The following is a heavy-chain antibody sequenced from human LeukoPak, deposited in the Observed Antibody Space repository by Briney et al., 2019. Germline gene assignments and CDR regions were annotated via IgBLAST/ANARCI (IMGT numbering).Heavy chain of an antibody. CDR1: GGSFGGYY. D-gene: IGHD6-13*01. CDR3: ARGRYLTTSGGAAAGFLDY. Sequence: SETLSLTCAVYGGSFGGYYWSWIRQPPGKGLEWIGEINHSGSTNYNPSLKSRVTISVDTSRNQFSLRLTSVTAADTAVYYCARGRYLTTSGGAAAGFLDYWGQGSLVTVSS. V-gene: IGHV4-34*01. J-gene: IGHJ4*02. CDR2: INHSGST.